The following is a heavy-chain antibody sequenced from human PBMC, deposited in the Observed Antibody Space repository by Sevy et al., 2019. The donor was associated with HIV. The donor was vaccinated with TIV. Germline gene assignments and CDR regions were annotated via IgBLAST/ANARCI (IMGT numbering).Heavy chain of an antibody. CDR2: ISPHKGDT. CDR1: GYTFSSYR. Sequence: ASVKVSCKISGYTFSSYRITWVQQAPGQGLECMGWISPHKGDTNYAQKLQGRVTMITDTSTTTAYMELRNLRSDDTAVYYCARAYCSGGRCYSLAYWGQGTLVTVSS. CDR3: ARAYCSGGRCYSLAY. D-gene: IGHD2-15*01. V-gene: IGHV1-18*01. J-gene: IGHJ4*01.